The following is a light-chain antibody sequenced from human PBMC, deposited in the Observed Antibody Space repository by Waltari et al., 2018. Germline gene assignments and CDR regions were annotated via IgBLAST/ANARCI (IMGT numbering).Light chain of an antibody. V-gene: IGLV8-61*01. Sequence: QTVVPQEPSFSVSPGGTVTLPCGLTSGSGSPSYFPSWYQQTPGQAPRTLIYSTNTRSSGVPDRFSGSILGNKAALTITGAQADDESDYYCVLYMGSGSYWVFGGGTKLTVL. CDR2: STN. CDR1: SGSGSPSYF. CDR3: VLYMGSGSYWV. J-gene: IGLJ3*02.